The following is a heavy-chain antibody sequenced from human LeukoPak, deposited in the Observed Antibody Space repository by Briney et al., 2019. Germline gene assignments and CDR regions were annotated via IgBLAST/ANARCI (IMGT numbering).Heavy chain of an antibody. J-gene: IGHJ6*02. V-gene: IGHV3-21*01. CDR1: GFTFSSYS. CDR3: ARGRVRYFDWLLYSYYYGMDV. D-gene: IGHD3-9*01. CDR2: ISSSSSYI. Sequence: GGSLRLSCAASGFTFSSYSMNWVRQAPGKGLEWVSSISSSSSYIYYADSVKGRFTISRDNAKNSLYLQMNSLRAEDTAVYYCARGRVRYFDWLLYSYYYGMDVWGRGTTVTVSS.